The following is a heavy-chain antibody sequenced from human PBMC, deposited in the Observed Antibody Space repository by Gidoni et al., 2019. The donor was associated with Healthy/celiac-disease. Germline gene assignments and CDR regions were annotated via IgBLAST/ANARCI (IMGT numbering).Heavy chain of an antibody. V-gene: IGHV3-21*01. CDR1: GFTLSSYS. J-gene: IGHJ6*02. D-gene: IGHD3-3*01. Sequence: EVQLVESGGGLVKPGGSLRLSCAASGFTLSSYSMNWVRQAPGKGLEWVSSISSSSSYIYYADSVKGRFTISRDNAKNSLYLQMNSLRAEDTAVYYCARDLYDFWSGQGYGMDVWGQGTTVTVSS. CDR2: ISSSSSYI. CDR3: ARDLYDFWSGQGYGMDV.